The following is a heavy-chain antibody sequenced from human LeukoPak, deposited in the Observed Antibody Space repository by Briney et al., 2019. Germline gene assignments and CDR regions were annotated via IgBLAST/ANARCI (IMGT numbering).Heavy chain of an antibody. CDR1: GYSISSGYY. J-gene: IGHJ4*02. D-gene: IGHD2/OR15-2a*01. CDR3: ARLPFSTPFY. Sequence: SETLSLTCTVSGYSISSGYYWGWIRQPPGKGLEWIGSIYHSGSTYYNPSLKSRVTISVDTSKNQFSLKLSSVTAADTAVYYCARLPFSTPFYWGQGTLVTVSS. V-gene: IGHV4-38-2*02. CDR2: IYHSGST.